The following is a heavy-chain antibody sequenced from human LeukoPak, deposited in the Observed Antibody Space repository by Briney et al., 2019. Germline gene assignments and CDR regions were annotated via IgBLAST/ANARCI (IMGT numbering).Heavy chain of an antibody. CDR3: ARDRINDTDDFDI. D-gene: IGHD1-1*01. Sequence: GASVKVSCKASGFAFSDYYIHWVRQAPGQGLEWMGWINPSGGTRYAQKFQGRVRMTGDTSMNTAYMEVSGLRSDDKAVYYCARDRINDTDDFDIWGQGTMVTVFS. J-gene: IGHJ3*02. CDR2: INPSGGT. V-gene: IGHV1-2*02. CDR1: GFAFSDYY.